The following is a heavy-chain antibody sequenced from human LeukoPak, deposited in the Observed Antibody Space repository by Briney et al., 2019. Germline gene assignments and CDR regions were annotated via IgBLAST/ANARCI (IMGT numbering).Heavy chain of an antibody. CDR1: GFTFSSYE. V-gene: IGHV3-48*03. J-gene: IGHJ6*04. D-gene: IGHD2-15*01. CDR2: ISSSGSTI. Sequence: GGSLRLSCAASGFTFSSYEMNWVRQAPGKGLEWVSYISSSGSTIYYADSVKGRFTISRDNAKNSLYLQMNSLRAEDTAVYYCARGGLLHYGMDVWGKGTMVTVSS. CDR3: ARGGLLHYGMDV.